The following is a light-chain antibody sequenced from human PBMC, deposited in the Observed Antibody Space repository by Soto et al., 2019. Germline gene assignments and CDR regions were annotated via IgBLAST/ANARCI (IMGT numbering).Light chain of an antibody. CDR1: QSVSSY. Sequence: EIVLTQSPATLSLSPGERATLSCRASQSVSSYLAWYQQKPGQAPRLLIYGTSNRATGIPARFSGSGSGTDFTLTISSLEPEDCAVYYCQQRSNWPGTFGQGTKVELK. CDR2: GTS. J-gene: IGKJ1*01. CDR3: QQRSNWPGT. V-gene: IGKV3-11*01.